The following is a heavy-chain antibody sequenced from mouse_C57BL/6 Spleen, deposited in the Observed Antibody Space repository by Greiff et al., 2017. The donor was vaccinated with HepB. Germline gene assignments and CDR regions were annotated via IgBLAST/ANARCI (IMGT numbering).Heavy chain of an antibody. CDR1: GYTFTSYW. J-gene: IGHJ2*01. D-gene: IGHD4-1*01. CDR2: IHPNSGST. V-gene: IGHV1-64*01. Sequence: QVHVKQPGAELVKPGASVKLSCKASGYTFTSYWLHWVKQRPGQGLEWIGMIHPNSGSTNYNEKFKSKATLTVDKSSSTAYMQLSSLTSEDSAVYYCARFRTGHFDYWGQGTTLTVSS. CDR3: ARFRTGHFDY.